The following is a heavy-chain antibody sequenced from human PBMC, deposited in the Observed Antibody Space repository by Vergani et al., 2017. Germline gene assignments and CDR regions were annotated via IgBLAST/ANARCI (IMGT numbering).Heavy chain of an antibody. D-gene: IGHD5-18*01. CDR2: IYYSGST. Sequence: QLQLQESGPGLVKPSETLSLTCTVSGGSISSSSYYWGWIRQPPGEGLEWIGCIYYSGSTYYNPSLKNRVTISVDTSKDQLSLKLSSVTAADTAVYYCAPDTAHFCKAEPHNNWFDPWGQGSLVTVSS. CDR3: APDTAHFCKAEPHNNWFDP. CDR1: GGSISSSSYY. V-gene: IGHV4-39*01. J-gene: IGHJ5*02.